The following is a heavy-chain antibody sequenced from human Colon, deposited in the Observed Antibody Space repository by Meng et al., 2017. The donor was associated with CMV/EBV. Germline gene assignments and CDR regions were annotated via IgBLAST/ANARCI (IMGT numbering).Heavy chain of an antibody. CDR2: INPNSGGT. CDR1: GYTFTGYY. Sequence: ASVTVSCKPSGYTFTGYYMRWVRQAPGQGLEWMGWINPNSGGTNYAQKFQGRVTMTRDTSISTAYMELSRLRSDDTAVYYCARAADYYDSSGYSYWGQGTLVTVSS. D-gene: IGHD3-22*01. J-gene: IGHJ4*02. V-gene: IGHV1-2*02. CDR3: ARAADYYDSSGYSY.